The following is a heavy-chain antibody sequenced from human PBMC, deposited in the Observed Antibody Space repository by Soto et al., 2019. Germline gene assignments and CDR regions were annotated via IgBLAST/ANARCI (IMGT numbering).Heavy chain of an antibody. V-gene: IGHV1-69*01. J-gene: IGHJ4*02. Sequence: QVQLVQSGAEVKKPGSSVKVSCKASGGTFSSYAISWVRQAPGQGLEWMGGIIPIFGTANYAQKFQGRVTITADESTSTAYMELSSLRSEDTAVYYCASAGYYYDSSGYLLRYWGQGTLVSVSS. CDR3: ASAGYYYDSSGYLLRY. CDR2: IIPIFGTA. CDR1: GGTFSSYA. D-gene: IGHD3-22*01.